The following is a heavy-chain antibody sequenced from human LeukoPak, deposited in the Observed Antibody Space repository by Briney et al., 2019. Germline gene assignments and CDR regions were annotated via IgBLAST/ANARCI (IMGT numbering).Heavy chain of an antibody. J-gene: IGHJ4*02. D-gene: IGHD1-14*01. CDR3: TTDISAVLY. V-gene: IGHV3-15*01. CDR1: GFTFNNAW. CDR2: IKSKTDGGTT. Sequence: GGSLRLSCAASGFTFNNAWMTWVRQAPGKGLEWVGRIKSKTDGGTTDYAAPVKGRFAISRDDSENTLYLQMSSLKTEDTAVYHCTTDISAVLYWGQGTLVTVSS.